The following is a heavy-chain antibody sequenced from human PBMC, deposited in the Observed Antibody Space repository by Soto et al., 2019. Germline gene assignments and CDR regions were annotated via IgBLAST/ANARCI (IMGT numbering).Heavy chain of an antibody. CDR2: IYPGDSDT. CDR3: ARQRSGGLDV. V-gene: IGHV5-51*01. J-gene: IGHJ6*02. CDR1: RYRFTCYL. D-gene: IGHD3-10*01. Sequence: REALNLSCHGSRYRFTCYLIGWERQMPGKGLEWMGIIYPGDSDTRYSLSFEGQVTISADKSISTAWLQWSSLKASDTAMYYCARQRSGGLDVWGQGTTVTVSS.